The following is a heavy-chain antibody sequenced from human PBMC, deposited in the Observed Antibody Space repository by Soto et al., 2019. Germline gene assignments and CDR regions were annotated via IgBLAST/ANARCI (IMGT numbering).Heavy chain of an antibody. CDR1: GFTFSSYA. Sequence: GGSRRLSCAASGFTFSSYAMSWFRQAPGKGLEWVSAISGSGGSTYYADSVKGRFTISRDNSKNTPYLQMNSLRAEDTAVYYCSKLREWGRERYHDFWGPRPLGTVS. J-gene: IGHJ4*02. V-gene: IGHV3-23*01. CDR2: ISGSGGST. D-gene: IGHD5-12*01. CDR3: SKLREWGRERYHDF.